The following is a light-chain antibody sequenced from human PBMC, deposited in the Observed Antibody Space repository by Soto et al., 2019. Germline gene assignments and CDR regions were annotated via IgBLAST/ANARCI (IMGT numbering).Light chain of an antibody. V-gene: IGLV1-44*01. Sequence: QSVLTQPPSASGTPGQRVTISCSGSSSNIGANIVNWYQQFPGTAPKLLIYSNDQRPSGVPDRFSASKSGTSASLAISGLQPEDEAQYYCSSYTNKNSYILFGGGTKLTVL. CDR2: SND. CDR1: SSNIGANI. CDR3: SSYTNKNSYIL. J-gene: IGLJ2*01.